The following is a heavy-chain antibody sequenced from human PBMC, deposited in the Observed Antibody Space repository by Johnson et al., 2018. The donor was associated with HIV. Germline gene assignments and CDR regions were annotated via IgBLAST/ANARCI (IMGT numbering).Heavy chain of an antibody. J-gene: IGHJ3*02. Sequence: QVQLVESGGGLVKPGGSLRLSCAASGFTFSDYYMSWIRQAPGKGLEWVSYISGSGGAIYYADSVKGRFTISRDNSKTTLYPQMNSLRAEDTAVYYCANKPEQWLVADDAFDIWGQGTMVTVSS. CDR2: ISGSGGAI. CDR3: ANKPEQWLVADDAFDI. CDR1: GFTFSDYY. D-gene: IGHD6-19*01. V-gene: IGHV3-11*04.